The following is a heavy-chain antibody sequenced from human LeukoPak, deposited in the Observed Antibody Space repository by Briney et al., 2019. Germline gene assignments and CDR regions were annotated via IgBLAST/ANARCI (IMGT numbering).Heavy chain of an antibody. Sequence: PSGTLSLTCTVSGASISGYFWTWIRQSPGKGLEWIGYIYYSGSTNYNPSLKSRVTISVDTSKNQFSLKLNSVTAADTAVYYCARYDYGSGYPGSWLDPWGQGTLVTVSS. V-gene: IGHV4-59*08. CDR3: ARYDYGSGYPGSWLDP. CDR2: IYYSGST. D-gene: IGHD3-10*01. CDR1: GASISGYF. J-gene: IGHJ5*02.